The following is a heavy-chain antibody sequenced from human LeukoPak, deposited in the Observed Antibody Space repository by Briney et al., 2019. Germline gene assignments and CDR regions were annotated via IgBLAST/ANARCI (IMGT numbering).Heavy chain of an antibody. V-gene: IGHV4-39*07. CDR3: ARLLWFGESID. J-gene: IGHJ4*02. CDR2: IYYSGST. CDR1: GGSISSSCYY. Sequence: SETLSLTCTVSGGSISSSCYYWGWIRQPPGKGLEWIGSIYYSGSTYYNPSLKSRVTISVDTSKNQFSLKLSSVTAADTAVYYCARLLWFGESIDWGQGTLVTVSS. D-gene: IGHD3-10*01.